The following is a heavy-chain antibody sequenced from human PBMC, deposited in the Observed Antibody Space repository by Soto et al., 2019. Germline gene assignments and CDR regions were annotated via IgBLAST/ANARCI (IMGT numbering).Heavy chain of an antibody. CDR3: ASLPTDLGDCWTRGFDY. Sequence: SETLSLTCTVSGGSISSYYWSWIRQPPGKGLEWIGYIYYSGSTNYNPSLKSRVTISVDTSKNQFSLKLSSVTAADTAVYYCASLPTDLGDCWTRGFDYWGQGTLVTVSS. V-gene: IGHV4-59*08. CDR2: IYYSGST. D-gene: IGHD3-3*01. CDR1: GGSISSYY. J-gene: IGHJ4*02.